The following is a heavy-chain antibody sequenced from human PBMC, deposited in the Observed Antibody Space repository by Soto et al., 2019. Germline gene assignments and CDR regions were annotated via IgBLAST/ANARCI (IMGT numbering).Heavy chain of an antibody. V-gene: IGHV3-30-3*01. J-gene: IGHJ4*02. D-gene: IGHD3-22*01. CDR3: ARGGTMIVVVNFDY. Sequence: GGSLRLSCAASGFTFSSYAMHWVRQAPGKGLEWVAVISYDGSNKYYADSVKGRFTISRDNSKNTLYLQMNSLRAEDTAVYYWARGGTMIVVVNFDYWGQETLVTVSS. CDR2: ISYDGSNK. CDR1: GFTFSSYA.